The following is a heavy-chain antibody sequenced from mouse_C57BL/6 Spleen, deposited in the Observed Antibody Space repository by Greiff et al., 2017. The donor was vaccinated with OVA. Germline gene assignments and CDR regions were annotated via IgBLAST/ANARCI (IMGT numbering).Heavy chain of an antibody. Sequence: VQLQQPGSELVMPGASVKLSCKASGYTFTSYWMHWVKQRPGQGLEWIGEIDPSYSYTNYNQKFKGKSTLTVDKSSSTAYMQLSSLTSEDSAVYYCARRTTDAMDYWGQGTSVTVSS. V-gene: IGHV1-69*01. D-gene: IGHD1-1*01. CDR1: GYTFTSYW. CDR2: IDPSYSYT. J-gene: IGHJ4*01. CDR3: ARRTTDAMDY.